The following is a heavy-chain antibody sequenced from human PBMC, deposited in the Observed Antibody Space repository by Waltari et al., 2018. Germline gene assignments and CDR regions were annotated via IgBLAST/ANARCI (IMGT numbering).Heavy chain of an antibody. J-gene: IGHJ4*02. CDR3: AGWLATVASY. CDR1: GSTFSMYW. V-gene: IGHV3-7*03. CDR2: INEDGNEK. D-gene: IGHD6-19*01. Sequence: EVQLVESGGGLVQPGGSLRLSCVASGSTFSMYWVSWLRQAPGKGLEWVAHINEDGNEKYYVDSVKGRFTISRDNARKSLYLQMSSLTVEDTAVYYCAGWLATVASYWGQGTLVTVSS.